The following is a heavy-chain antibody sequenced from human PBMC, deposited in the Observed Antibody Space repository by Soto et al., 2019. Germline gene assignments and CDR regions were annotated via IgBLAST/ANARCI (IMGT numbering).Heavy chain of an antibody. CDR3: ARDRDGGYDFDY. Sequence: EVQLVESGGDLVQPGGSLRLSCAASGFTFSTYSMNWVRQAPGKGLEWVSYISTSSTIYYADSVKGRFTISRDNAKNSLYLQMNSLRAEDTAVYYCARDRDGGYDFDYWGQGTLVTVSS. CDR1: GFTFSTYS. CDR2: ISTSSTI. D-gene: IGHD5-12*01. V-gene: IGHV3-48*01. J-gene: IGHJ4*02.